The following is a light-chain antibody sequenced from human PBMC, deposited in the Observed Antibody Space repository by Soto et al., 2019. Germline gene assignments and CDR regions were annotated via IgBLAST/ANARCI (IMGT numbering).Light chain of an antibody. V-gene: IGLV2-8*01. CDR2: EVT. CDR3: SSFAGSNTLV. J-gene: IGLJ3*02. CDR1: SSDVGDYNF. Sequence: QSVLTQPPSASGSPGQSATISCTGTSSDVGDYNFVSWYQQHPGKAPKLIIYEVTKRPSVVPDRFSGSKSGNTASLTVSGLKTDDEADYYCSSFAGSNTLVFGGGTKLTV.